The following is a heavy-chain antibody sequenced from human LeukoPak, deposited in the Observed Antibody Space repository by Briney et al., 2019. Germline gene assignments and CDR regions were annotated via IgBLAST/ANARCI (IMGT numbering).Heavy chain of an antibody. D-gene: IGHD3-22*01. CDR1: GDSVCSLTAA. V-gene: IGHV6-1*01. J-gene: IGHJ3*01. Sequence: SQTLSLICAISGDSVCSLTAAWNWIRQSPSRGLEWLGRTYYRSKWYNDYAVSVKSRITINPDTSKNQFSLQLSSVTPEDTAVYYCARDLTPYSSGYRVYAFDVWGQGTMVTVSS. CDR2: TYYRSKWYN. CDR3: ARDLTPYSSGYRVYAFDV.